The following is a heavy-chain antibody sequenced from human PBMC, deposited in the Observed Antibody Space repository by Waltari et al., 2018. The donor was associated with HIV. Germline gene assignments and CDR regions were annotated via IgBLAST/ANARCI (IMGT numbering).Heavy chain of an antibody. CDR1: GYTFTNYG. Sequence: QVQLEQSGPEVKKPGASVKVSCKASGYTFTNYGISWVRQAPGQGFEWMGWISTDNGNTNYAQGFQGRLTMTTDRSTNTVFMELRSLRSDDTAVFYCARDGSGSYYPYAAFDIWGQGTMVTVSS. J-gene: IGHJ3*02. CDR3: ARDGSGSYYPYAAFDI. CDR2: ISTDNGNT. D-gene: IGHD1-26*01. V-gene: IGHV1-18*01.